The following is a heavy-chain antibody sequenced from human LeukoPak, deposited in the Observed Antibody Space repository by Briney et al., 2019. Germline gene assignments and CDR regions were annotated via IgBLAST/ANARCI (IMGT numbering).Heavy chain of an antibody. Sequence: GGSLRLSCAASGFTFSSYAMSWVRQAPGKGLEWVSAISGSGGSTYYADSVKGRFTISRDNSKNTLYLQMNSLRAEDTAVYYCAKDLYWGLNRIAAAGHDYWGQGTLVTVSS. D-gene: IGHD6-13*01. CDR2: ISGSGGST. J-gene: IGHJ4*02. V-gene: IGHV3-23*01. CDR1: GFTFSSYA. CDR3: AKDLYWGLNRIAAAGHDY.